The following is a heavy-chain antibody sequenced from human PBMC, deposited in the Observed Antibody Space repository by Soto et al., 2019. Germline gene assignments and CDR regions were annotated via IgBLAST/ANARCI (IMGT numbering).Heavy chain of an antibody. CDR2: IWYDGSNK. D-gene: IGHD3-22*01. CDR1: GFTFSSYG. CDR3: ARATYSYDSSGYPWAFDR. Sequence: PGGSLRLSCAASGFTFSSYGMHWVRQAPGKGLEWVAVIWYDGSNKYYADSVKGRFTISRDNSKNTLYLQMNSLRAEDTAVYYCARATYSYDSSGYPWAFDRWGQGTMVTGSS. V-gene: IGHV3-33*01. J-gene: IGHJ3*02.